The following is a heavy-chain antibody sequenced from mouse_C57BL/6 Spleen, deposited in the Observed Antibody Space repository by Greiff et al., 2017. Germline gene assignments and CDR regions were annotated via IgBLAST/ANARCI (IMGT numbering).Heavy chain of an antibody. D-gene: IGHD2-5*01. J-gene: IGHJ1*03. Sequence: QVQLQQSGPELVKPGASVKISCKASGYAFSSSWLNWVKQRPGKGLEWIGRIYPGDGDTNYNGKFKGKATLTADKSSSTAYMQLSSLTSEDSAVCFCARAYYSNYGWYFDVWGTGTTVTVSS. CDR2: IYPGDGDT. CDR1: GYAFSSSW. V-gene: IGHV1-82*01. CDR3: ARAYYSNYGWYFDV.